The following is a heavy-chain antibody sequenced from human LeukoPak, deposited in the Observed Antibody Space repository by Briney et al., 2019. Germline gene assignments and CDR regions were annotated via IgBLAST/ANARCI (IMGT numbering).Heavy chain of an antibody. V-gene: IGHV4-59*08. Sequence: PSETLSLTCTVSGGSISSYYWSWIRQPPGKGLEWIGYIYYSGSTNYNPSLKSRVTISVDTSKNQFSLKLSSVTAVDTAVYYCARLPGDFQHWGQGTLVTVSS. CDR2: IYYSGST. D-gene: IGHD1-14*01. CDR3: ARLPGDFQH. CDR1: GGSISSYY. J-gene: IGHJ1*01.